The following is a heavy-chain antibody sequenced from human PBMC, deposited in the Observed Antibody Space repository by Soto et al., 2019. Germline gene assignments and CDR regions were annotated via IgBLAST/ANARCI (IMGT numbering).Heavy chain of an antibody. D-gene: IGHD2-15*01. CDR1: GFIFSDHY. J-gene: IGHJ4*02. V-gene: IGHV3-72*01. CDR2: TRTKVDSYTT. CDR3: VGVIPSDRLRLVY. Sequence: EVQLVESGGGLVQPGGSLRLSCVASGFIFSDHYMDWVRQAPGKGLEWVGRTRTKVDSYTTEYAASVKGRFTISRDDSKNSLYLQMNSLKTEDTAVYYCVGVIPSDRLRLVYWGQGTLVTVSS.